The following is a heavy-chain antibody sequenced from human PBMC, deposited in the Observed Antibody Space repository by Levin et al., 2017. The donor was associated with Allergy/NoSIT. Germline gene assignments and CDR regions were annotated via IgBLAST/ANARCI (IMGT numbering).Heavy chain of an antibody. CDR1: GFTFSSSA. V-gene: IGHV3-23*01. Sequence: QPGESLKISCAASGFTFSSSAMTWARQAPGKGLEWVSSIDTDGSTYYADSVKGRFTISRDNFKGTLYVQLSRLRAEDTAVYYCVRGGISLAGGIDSWGQGTLVTVSS. J-gene: IGHJ4*02. CDR3: VRGGISLAGGIDS. D-gene: IGHD2/OR15-2a*01. CDR2: IDTDGST.